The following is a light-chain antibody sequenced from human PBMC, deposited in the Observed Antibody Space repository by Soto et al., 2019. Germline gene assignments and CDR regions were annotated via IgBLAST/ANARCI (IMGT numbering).Light chain of an antibody. CDR1: QSVSSY. CDR2: DAS. J-gene: IGKJ4*01. CDR3: QKHINWPLT. Sequence: EIVLTQSPATLSLSPGERATLSCGASQSVSSYLAWYQQKPGQAPRIIIYDASNRATGIPDRFSGSGSGADFTLTISRLEPGDFALYYCQKHINWPLTCGGGTKVDIK. V-gene: IGKV3-11*01.